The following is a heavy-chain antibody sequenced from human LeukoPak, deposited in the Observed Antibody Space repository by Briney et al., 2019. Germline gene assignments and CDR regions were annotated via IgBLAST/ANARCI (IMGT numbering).Heavy chain of an antibody. CDR3: ARGGTYYYDSSGYYEEGY. Sequence: GGSLRLSCAASGFTVSSNYMSWVRQAPGKGLEWVSVIYSGGSTYYADSVKGRFTISRDNSKNTLYLQMNSLRAEDTAVYYCARGGTYYYDSSGYYEEGYWGQGTLVTVSS. CDR1: GFTVSSNY. J-gene: IGHJ4*02. D-gene: IGHD3-22*01. V-gene: IGHV3-53*01. CDR2: IYSGGST.